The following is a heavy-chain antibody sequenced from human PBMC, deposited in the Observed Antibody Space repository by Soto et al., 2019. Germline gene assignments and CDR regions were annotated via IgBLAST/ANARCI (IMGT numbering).Heavy chain of an antibody. V-gene: IGHV1-3*05. CDR2: INAGYGNT. D-gene: IGHD3-16*01. J-gene: IGHJ3*02. Sequence: QVQLVQSGAEEKKPGASVKVSCKTSGYTFTNYAMHWVRQAPGQRLEWMGWINAGYGNTKYSQKFQGRVTITRDTSANTAYMELSSLRSEDTAVYYCARDDYSIWGQGTMVTVSS. CDR1: GYTFTNYA. CDR3: ARDDYSI.